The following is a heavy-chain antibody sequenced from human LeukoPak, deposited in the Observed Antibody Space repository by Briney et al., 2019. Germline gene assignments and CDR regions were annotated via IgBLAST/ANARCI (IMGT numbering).Heavy chain of an antibody. D-gene: IGHD2-15*01. V-gene: IGHV3-66*01. CDR1: GFTVSSYH. J-gene: IGHJ4*02. Sequence: GGSLRLSCAASGFTVSSYHMSWVRQAPGKGLEWVSFTSSGGSTYSADSVRGRFTISRDNSKNTLYLQMNSLRAEDTAVYYCARGGPGSSFDLWGQGTLVTVSS. CDR3: ARGGPGSSFDL. CDR2: TSSGGST.